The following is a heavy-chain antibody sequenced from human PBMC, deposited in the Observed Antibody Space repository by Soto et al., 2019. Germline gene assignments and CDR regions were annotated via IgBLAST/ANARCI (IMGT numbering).Heavy chain of an antibody. CDR1: GFVYSTYA. J-gene: IGHJ2*01. CDR2: VWNDGTKE. V-gene: IGHV3-33*01. CDR3: VRGIPSQYSSNWLYWYFDL. D-gene: IGHD6-13*01. Sequence: VQLVESGGGVVQPGRSLRLSCAASGFVYSTYAMHWVRPSPGKGLEWVALVWNDGTKEYYVDSVKGRFTISRDNSQNTLTLQMDSLRAEDTDVYFCVRGIPSQYSSNWLYWYFDLWGRGTQVTVSA.